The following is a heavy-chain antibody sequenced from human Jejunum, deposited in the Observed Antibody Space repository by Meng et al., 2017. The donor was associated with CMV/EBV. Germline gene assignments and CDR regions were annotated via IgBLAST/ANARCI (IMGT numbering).Heavy chain of an antibody. CDR3: ARDSDYVWGSYRYRYLDY. CDR2: ISYGGST. V-gene: IGHV4-30-4*01. D-gene: IGHD3-16*02. J-gene: IGHJ4*02. Sequence: SISRGGYYWSWIRQPPGKGLEWIGHISYGGSTYYNPSLKSRLTISVDTSNSQFSLRLSFVTAADTAVYYCARDSDYVWGSYRYRYLDYWGQGTLVTVSS. CDR1: SISRGGYY.